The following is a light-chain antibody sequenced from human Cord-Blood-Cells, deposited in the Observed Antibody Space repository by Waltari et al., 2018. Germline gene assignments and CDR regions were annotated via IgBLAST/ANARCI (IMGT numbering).Light chain of an antibody. Sequence: EIVLTQSPATLSLSPGERATLSCRSSQSVSTYLAWYQQKPGQAPRLLIYDASNRFTGIPARFSGRGSGTDFTLTISSLEPEDFAVYYCQQRSNWPPITFGQGTRLEIK. CDR2: DAS. CDR3: QQRSNWPPIT. CDR1: QSVSTY. V-gene: IGKV3-11*01. J-gene: IGKJ5*01.